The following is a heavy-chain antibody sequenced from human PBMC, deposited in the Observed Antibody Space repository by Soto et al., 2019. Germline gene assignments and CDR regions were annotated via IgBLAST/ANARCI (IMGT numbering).Heavy chain of an antibody. Sequence: HPGGSLRLSCAASGFTLSTYAMSWVRQAPVKGLEWVSVISGSGGSTYHADPVKGRFAISRDNSKNTLYLQMNSLRADDTAVYYCASNYASFDYWGQGTLVTVSS. CDR2: ISGSGGST. V-gene: IGHV3-23*01. CDR1: GFTLSTYA. J-gene: IGHJ4*02. CDR3: ASNYASFDY. D-gene: IGHD3-10*01.